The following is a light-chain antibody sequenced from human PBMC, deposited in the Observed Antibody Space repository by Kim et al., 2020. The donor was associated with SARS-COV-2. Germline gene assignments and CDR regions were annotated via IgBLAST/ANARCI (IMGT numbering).Light chain of an antibody. CDR3: QQYGSSPWT. CDR1: HSVNSNY. J-gene: IGKJ1*01. CDR2: GAS. Sequence: EIVLTQSPGILSLSPGERATLSCRASHSVNSNYLAWYRQKPGQAPRLLIYGASSRATDIPDRFSGSGSGTDFTLIISRLEAEDFAVYYCQQYGSSPWTFGQGTKVDIK. V-gene: IGKV3-20*01.